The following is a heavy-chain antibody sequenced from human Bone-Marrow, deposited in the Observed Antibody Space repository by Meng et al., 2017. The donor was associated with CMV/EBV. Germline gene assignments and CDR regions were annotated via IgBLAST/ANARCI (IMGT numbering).Heavy chain of an antibody. Sequence: ASVKVSCKASGYTFTDYDLPWVRHAPGQGLQWMGRVTPNSGDTRYAQNFQGRVTMTGKTSITTAYMELTSLTSEDTAVYYCARVGLSTGPFDFSLDFWGQGTLVTVSS. J-gene: IGHJ4*02. D-gene: IGHD3-9*01. V-gene: IGHV1-8*01. CDR2: VTPNSGDT. CDR3: ARVGLSTGPFDFSLDF. CDR1: GYTFTDYD.